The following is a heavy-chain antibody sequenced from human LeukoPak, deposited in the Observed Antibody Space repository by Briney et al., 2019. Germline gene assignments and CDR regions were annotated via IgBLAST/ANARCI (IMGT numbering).Heavy chain of an antibody. Sequence: GESLKISCKGSGYSFTSYWIGWVRQMPGKGLEWMGIIYPGDSDTRYSPSFQGQVTISADKSISTAYLQWSSLKASDTAMYYCARHGDSSGYYPEPFDYWGQGTLVTVSS. CDR1: GYSFTSYW. D-gene: IGHD3-22*01. J-gene: IGHJ4*02. CDR3: ARHGDSSGYYPEPFDY. CDR2: IYPGDSDT. V-gene: IGHV5-51*01.